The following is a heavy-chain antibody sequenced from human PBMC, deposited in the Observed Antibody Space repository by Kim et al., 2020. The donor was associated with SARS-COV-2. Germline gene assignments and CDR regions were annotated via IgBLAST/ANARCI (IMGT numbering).Heavy chain of an antibody. CDR2: IIPIFGTA. CDR1: GGTFSSYA. D-gene: IGHD2-15*01. Sequence: SVKVSCKASGGTFSSYAISWVRQAPGQGLEWMGGIIPIFGTANYAQKFQGRVTITADESTSTAYMELSSLRSEDTAVYYCAREEGYCSGGSCYSQTYYYYGMDVWGQGTTVTVSS. CDR3: AREEGYCSGGSCYSQTYYYYGMDV. J-gene: IGHJ6*02. V-gene: IGHV1-69*13.